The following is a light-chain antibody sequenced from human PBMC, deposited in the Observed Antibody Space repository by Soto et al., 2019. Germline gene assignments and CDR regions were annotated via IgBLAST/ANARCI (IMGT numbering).Light chain of an antibody. Sequence: DKQMTQYPSSLSASVGDRVTITCRASQCISDFLAWYQQKPGKVPYLLIYSASTLQSGVPSRFSGSGSGTDFTLTIRSLQPEDFATYSWQKYDRVPFTFGPWTKVDL. CDR1: QCISDF. V-gene: IGKV1-27*01. J-gene: IGKJ3*01. CDR2: SAS. CDR3: QKYDRVPFT.